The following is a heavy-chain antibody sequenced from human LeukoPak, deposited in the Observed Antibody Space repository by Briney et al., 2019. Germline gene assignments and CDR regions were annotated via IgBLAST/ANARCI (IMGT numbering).Heavy chain of an antibody. J-gene: IGHJ4*02. CDR3: ARAGSSSWYPYFDY. CDR2: IYYSGST. Sequence: SETLSLTCTVSGGSISSGGYYWSWIRQHPGKGLEWIGYIYYSGSTYYNPSLKSRVTISVGTSKDQFSLKLSSVTAADTAVYYCARAGSSSWYPYFDYWGQGTLVTVSS. CDR1: GGSISSGGYY. D-gene: IGHD6-13*01. V-gene: IGHV4-31*03.